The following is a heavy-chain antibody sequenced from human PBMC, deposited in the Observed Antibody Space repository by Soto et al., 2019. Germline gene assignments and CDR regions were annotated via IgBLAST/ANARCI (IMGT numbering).Heavy chain of an antibody. CDR1: GGSISSYY. CDR2: IYYSGST. V-gene: IGHV4-59*12. D-gene: IGHD3-3*01. J-gene: IGHJ5*02. Sequence: SETLSLTYTVSGGSISSYYWSWIRQPPGKGLEWIGYIYYSGSTNYNPSLKSRVTISVDTSKNQFSLKLSSVTAADTAVYYCARELRFLATGDNWFDPWGQGTLVTVSS. CDR3: ARELRFLATGDNWFDP.